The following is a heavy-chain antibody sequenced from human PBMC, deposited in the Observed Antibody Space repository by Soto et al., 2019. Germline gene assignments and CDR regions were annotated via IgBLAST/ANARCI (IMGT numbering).Heavy chain of an antibody. CDR3: ARHAVGETGFDP. D-gene: IGHD3-10*01. V-gene: IGHV4-31*03. CDR1: GGSISSGGYY. Sequence: SETLSLTCTVSGGSISSGGYYWSWIRQHPGKGLEWIGYIYYSGSTYYSPSLKSRVTISVDTSKTQFSLKLSSVTAADTAVYYCARHAVGETGFDPWGQRTLVTVSS. J-gene: IGHJ5*02. CDR2: IYYSGST.